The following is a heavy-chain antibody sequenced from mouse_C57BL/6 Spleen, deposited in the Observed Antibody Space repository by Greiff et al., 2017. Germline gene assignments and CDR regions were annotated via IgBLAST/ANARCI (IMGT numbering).Heavy chain of an antibody. J-gene: IGHJ4*01. CDR3: AREGIYYGNYPYAMDY. V-gene: IGHV1-64*01. CDR1: GYTFTSYW. Sequence: QVQLKQPGAELVKPGASVKLSCKASGYTFTSYWMHWVKQRPGQGLEWIGMIHPNSGSTNYNEKFKSKATLTVDKSSSTAYMQLSSLTSEDSAVYYCAREGIYYGNYPYAMDYWGQGTSVTVSS. CDR2: IHPNSGST. D-gene: IGHD2-1*01.